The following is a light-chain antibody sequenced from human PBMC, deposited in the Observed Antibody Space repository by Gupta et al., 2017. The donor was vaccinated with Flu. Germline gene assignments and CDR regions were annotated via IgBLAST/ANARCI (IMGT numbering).Light chain of an antibody. J-gene: IGKJ2*01. CDR3: QQYNNWPYT. CDR2: GAS. CDR1: QSVSSN. Sequence: GESAILSCRASQSVSSNLAWYQQKPGQAPRLLSYGASTRATGIPVRFSGSGSGTEFTLTISSLQSEDFAVYYCQQYNNWPYTFGQGTKLEIK. V-gene: IGKV3-15*01.